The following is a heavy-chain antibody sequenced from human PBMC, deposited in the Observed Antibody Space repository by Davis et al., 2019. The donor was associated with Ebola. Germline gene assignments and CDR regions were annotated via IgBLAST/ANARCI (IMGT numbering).Heavy chain of an antibody. CDR2: INHSGST. CDR3: ARHATGSRRGMDV. V-gene: IGHV4-34*01. D-gene: IGHD1-1*01. Sequence: SETLSLTCAVYGGSFSGYYWSWIRQPPGKGLEWIGEINHSGSTNYNPSLKSRVTISVDTSKNQFFLKVSSVTAADTAIYYCARHATGSRRGMDVWGQGTTVTVSS. J-gene: IGHJ6*02. CDR1: GGSFSGYY.